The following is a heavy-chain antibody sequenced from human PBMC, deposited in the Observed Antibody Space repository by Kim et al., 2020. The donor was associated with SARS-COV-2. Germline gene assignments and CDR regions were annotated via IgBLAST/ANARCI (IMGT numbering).Heavy chain of an antibody. CDR3: ARVEGATYYYDSSGYYPLWYFDL. CDR2: MNPNSGNT. D-gene: IGHD3-22*01. Sequence: ASVKVSCKASGYTFTSYDINWVRQATGQGLEWMGWMNPNSGNTGYAQKFQGRVTMTRKTSISTAYMEPGSLRSEDTAVYYCARVEGATYYYDSSGYYPLWYFDLWGRGTLVTLSS. V-gene: IGHV1-8*01. J-gene: IGHJ2*01. CDR1: GYTFTSYD.